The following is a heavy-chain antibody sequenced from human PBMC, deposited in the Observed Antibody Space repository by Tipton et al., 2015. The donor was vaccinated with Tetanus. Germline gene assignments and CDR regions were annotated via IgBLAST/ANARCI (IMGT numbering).Heavy chain of an antibody. D-gene: IGHD3-22*01. V-gene: IGHV1-69*01. CDR1: GDTFSRYV. CDR2: IIPLYGTA. CDR3: ARGHIPYYYDSTPY. Sequence: QLVQSGPEVKKPGASVKASCKASGDTFSRYVFSWVRQAPGQGLEWMGGIIPLYGTANYAQKFRDRVTITADEATSTAYMELNSLRSEDTAVYYCARGHIPYYYDSTPYWGQGTLVTVSS. J-gene: IGHJ4*02.